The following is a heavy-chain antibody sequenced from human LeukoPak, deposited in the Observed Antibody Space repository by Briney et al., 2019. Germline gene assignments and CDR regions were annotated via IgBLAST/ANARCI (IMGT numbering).Heavy chain of an antibody. Sequence: PGGSLRLSCAASGFTFDDYAMHWVRQAPGKGLEWVSGISWNSGSIGYADSVKGRSTISRDNAKNSLYLQMNSLRAEDTALYYCAKEYCSSTSCYFGIGGFDAFDIWGQGTMVTVSS. CDR3: AKEYCSSTSCYFGIGGFDAFDI. D-gene: IGHD2-2*01. J-gene: IGHJ3*02. CDR1: GFTFDDYA. V-gene: IGHV3-9*01. CDR2: ISWNSGSI.